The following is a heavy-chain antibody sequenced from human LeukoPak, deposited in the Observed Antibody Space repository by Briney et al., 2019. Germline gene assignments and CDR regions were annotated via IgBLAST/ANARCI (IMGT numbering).Heavy chain of an antibody. CDR2: FDPEDGGT. J-gene: IGHJ4*02. CDR1: GYTLAELS. Sequence: GASVKVSCKVSGYTLAELSMHWVRQAPGKGLEWMGGFDPEDGGTIYAQKFQGRVTMTEDTSTDTAYMELSSLRSEDTAVYYCATGVGAVAGAYYFDYWGQGTLVTVSS. D-gene: IGHD6-19*01. V-gene: IGHV1-24*01. CDR3: ATGVGAVAGAYYFDY.